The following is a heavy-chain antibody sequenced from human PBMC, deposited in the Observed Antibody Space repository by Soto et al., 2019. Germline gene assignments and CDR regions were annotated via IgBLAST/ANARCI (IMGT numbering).Heavy chain of an antibody. CDR1: GYSFTTYW. Sequence: GESLKISCKASGYSFTTYWIGWVRQMPGKGLEWMGRIDPSDSYTNYSPSFQGHVTISADKSISTAYLQWSSLKASDTAMYYWARRQSASWAFAPGGKGTRVPVSS. CDR3: ARRQSASWAFAP. J-gene: IGHJ5*02. D-gene: IGHD2-2*01. V-gene: IGHV5-10-1*01. CDR2: IDPSDSYT.